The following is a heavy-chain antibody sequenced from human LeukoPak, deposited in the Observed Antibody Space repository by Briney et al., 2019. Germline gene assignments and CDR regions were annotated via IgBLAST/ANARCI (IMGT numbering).Heavy chain of an antibody. CDR2: IYYSGST. CDR3: ARRRYRSYYFDY. V-gene: IGHV4-39*07. D-gene: IGHD5-18*01. CDR1: GGSISSSSYY. Sequence: KPSETLSLTCTVSGGSISSSSYYWGWIRQPPGKGLEWIGSIYYSGSTYYNPSLKSRVTISVDTSKNQFSLKLSSVTAADTAVYYCARRRYRSYYFDYWGQGTLVTVSS. J-gene: IGHJ4*02.